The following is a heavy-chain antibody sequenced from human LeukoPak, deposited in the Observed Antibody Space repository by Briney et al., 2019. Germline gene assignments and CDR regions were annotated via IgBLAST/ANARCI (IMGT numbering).Heavy chain of an antibody. Sequence: GGSLRLSCAASGFTFSNYWMHWVRQAPGKGLVWVSHINTDGSTSGYADSVKGRFTISRDNAKNTLYLQMSSLRPEDTAIYYCARSGGYIDYWGQGTLVTVSS. J-gene: IGHJ4*02. V-gene: IGHV3-74*01. CDR2: INTDGSTS. CDR1: GFTFSNYW. CDR3: ARSGGYIDY. D-gene: IGHD3-22*01.